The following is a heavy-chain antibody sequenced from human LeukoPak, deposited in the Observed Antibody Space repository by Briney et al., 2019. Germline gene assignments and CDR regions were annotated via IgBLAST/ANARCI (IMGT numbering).Heavy chain of an antibody. CDR1: GYTFTSYD. V-gene: IGHV1-8*01. D-gene: IGHD2-2*01. CDR2: RNPNSGNT. Sequence: ASVRVSCKASGYTFTSYDINRVRQATGQGLEWMGWRNPNSGNTGYAQKFQGRVTMTRNTSISTAYMELSSLRSEDTAVYYCARWSEWMDQLGRRGFDYWGQGTLVTVSS. CDR3: ARWSEWMDQLGRRGFDY. J-gene: IGHJ4*02.